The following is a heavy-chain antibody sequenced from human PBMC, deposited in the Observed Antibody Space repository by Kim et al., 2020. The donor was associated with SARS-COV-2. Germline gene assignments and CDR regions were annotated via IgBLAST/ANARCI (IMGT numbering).Heavy chain of an antibody. D-gene: IGHD2-15*01. Sequence: GGSLRLSCAASGFTFSSYAMHWVRQAPGKGLEWVAVISYDGSNKYYADSVKGRFTISRDNSKNTLYLQMNSLRAEDTALYYCARDDGRYCSGGSCYSFYYWGQGTLVTVSS. V-gene: IGHV3-30-3*01. CDR1: GFTFSSYA. CDR2: ISYDGSNK. CDR3: ARDDGRYCSGGSCYSFYY. J-gene: IGHJ4*02.